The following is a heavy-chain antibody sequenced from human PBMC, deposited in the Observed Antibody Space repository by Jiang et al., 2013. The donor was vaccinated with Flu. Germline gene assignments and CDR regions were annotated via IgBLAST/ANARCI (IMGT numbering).Heavy chain of an antibody. CDR2: IYYSGST. D-gene: IGHD2-15*01. J-gene: IGHJ4*02. CDR1: GGSISSYY. Sequence: GSGLVKPSETLSLTCTVSGGSISSYYWSWIRQPPGKGLEWIGYIYYSGSTNYNPSLKSRVTISVDTSKNQFSLKLSSVTAADTAVYYCARVGYCSGGSCRAFDYWGQGTLVTVSS. V-gene: IGHV4-59*01. CDR3: ARVGYCSGGSCRAFDY.